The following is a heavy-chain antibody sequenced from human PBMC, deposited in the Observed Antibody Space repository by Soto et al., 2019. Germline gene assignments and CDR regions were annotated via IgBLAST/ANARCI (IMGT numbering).Heavy chain of an antibody. Sequence: GGSLRLSCAASGFTFSSYGMHWVRQAPGKGLEWAAIIWYDGSNKYYADSVKGRFTISRDNSKNTLYLQMNSLRAGDTALYYCARDLYYYDSSGYSLDYWGQGTLVTVSS. D-gene: IGHD3-22*01. J-gene: IGHJ4*02. CDR1: GFTFSSYG. V-gene: IGHV3-33*01. CDR2: IWYDGSNK. CDR3: ARDLYYYDSSGYSLDY.